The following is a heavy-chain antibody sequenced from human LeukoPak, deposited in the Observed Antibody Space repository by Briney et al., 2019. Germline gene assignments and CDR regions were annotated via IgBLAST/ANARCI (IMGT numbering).Heavy chain of an antibody. CDR3: VRDPSEASHPYYFDY. CDR2: ISSSGTYL. V-gene: IGHV3-11*04. D-gene: IGHD2-2*01. J-gene: IGHJ4*02. Sequence: PGGSLRLSCAASGFTFSDYYMSWIRQAPGKGLEWVSSISSSGTYLYYADSVKGRFTISRDNAKNSLSLQMNSLRVEDTAVYYCVRDPSEASHPYYFDYWGQGTLVTVSS. CDR1: GFTFSDYY.